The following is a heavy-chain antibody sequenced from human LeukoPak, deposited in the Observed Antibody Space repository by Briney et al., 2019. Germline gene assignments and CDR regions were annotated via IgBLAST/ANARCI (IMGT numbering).Heavy chain of an antibody. D-gene: IGHD6-13*01. CDR1: GGSISSYY. Sequence: SETLSLTCTVSGGSISSYYWSWIRQPAGKGLEWIGRIYTSGSTNYNPSLKSRVTMSVDTSKNQFSLKLSSVTAADTAVYYCARDARTKLAAANYYYYYMDVWGKGNTVTVSS. CDR2: IYTSGST. CDR3: ARDARTKLAAANYYYYYMDV. J-gene: IGHJ6*03. V-gene: IGHV4-4*07.